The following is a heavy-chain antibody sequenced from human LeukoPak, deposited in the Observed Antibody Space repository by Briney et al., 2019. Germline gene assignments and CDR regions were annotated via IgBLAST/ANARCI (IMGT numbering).Heavy chain of an antibody. D-gene: IGHD6-19*01. Sequence: SETLSLTCAVYGGSFSGYYWSWIRQPPGKGLEWIGEINHSGSTNYNPSLKSRVTISVDTSKNQFSQKLSSVTAADTAVYYCARGAVAGTDYWGQGTLVTVSS. J-gene: IGHJ4*02. V-gene: IGHV4-34*01. CDR3: ARGAVAGTDY. CDR1: GGSFSGYY. CDR2: INHSGST.